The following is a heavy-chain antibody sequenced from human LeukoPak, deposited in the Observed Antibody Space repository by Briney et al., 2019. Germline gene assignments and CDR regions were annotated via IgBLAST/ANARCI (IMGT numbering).Heavy chain of an antibody. V-gene: IGHV3-48*03. CDR2: ISSSGSTI. J-gene: IGHJ4*02. D-gene: IGHD3-22*01. CDR3: AREKHYYDTTYYYVKYFDY. Sequence: GGSLRLSCAASGFTFSSYEMNWVRQAPGKGLEWVSYISSSGSTIYYADSVKGRFTISKDNAKNSLYLQMNSLRAEDTAAYYCAREKHYYDTTYYYVKYFDYWGQGTLVTVSS. CDR1: GFTFSSYE.